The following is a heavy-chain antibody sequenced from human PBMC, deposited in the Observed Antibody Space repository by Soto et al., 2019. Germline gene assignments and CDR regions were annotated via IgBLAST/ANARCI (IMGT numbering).Heavy chain of an antibody. CDR1: GGSISSYY. V-gene: IGHV4-59*01. Sequence: PSETLSLTCTVSGGSISSYYWSWIRQPPGKGLEWIGYIYYSGSTNYNPSLKSRVTISVDTSKNQFSLKLSSVTAADTAVYYCARVIIAAAGTAEYSQHWGQGTLVTVSS. CDR3: ARVIIAAAGTAEYSQH. D-gene: IGHD6-13*01. J-gene: IGHJ1*01. CDR2: IYYSGST.